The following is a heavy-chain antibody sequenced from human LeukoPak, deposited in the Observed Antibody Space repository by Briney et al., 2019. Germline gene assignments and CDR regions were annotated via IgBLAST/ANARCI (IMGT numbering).Heavy chain of an antibody. D-gene: IGHD6-13*01. J-gene: IGHJ4*02. Sequence: GASVKVSCKASGYTFTGYYMHWVRQAPGQGLEWMGWINPNSGGTNYAQKFQGRVTMTRDTSISTAYMGLSRLRSDDTAVYYCARDPGIAAAGTNFDYWGQGTLVTVSS. CDR3: ARDPGIAAAGTNFDY. CDR1: GYTFTGYY. CDR2: INPNSGGT. V-gene: IGHV1-2*02.